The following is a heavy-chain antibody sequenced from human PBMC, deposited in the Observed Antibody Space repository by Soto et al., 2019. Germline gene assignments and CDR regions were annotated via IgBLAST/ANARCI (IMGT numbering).Heavy chain of an antibody. V-gene: IGHV1-3*01. CDR1: GYTFTSYA. Sequence: ASVKVSCKASGYTFTSYAMHWVRQAPGQRLEWMGWINAGNGNTKYSQKFQGRVTITRDTSASTAYMELSSLRSEDTAVYYCATILPAASGFDPWGQGTLVTVSS. J-gene: IGHJ5*02. CDR3: ATILPAASGFDP. CDR2: INAGNGNT. D-gene: IGHD2-2*01.